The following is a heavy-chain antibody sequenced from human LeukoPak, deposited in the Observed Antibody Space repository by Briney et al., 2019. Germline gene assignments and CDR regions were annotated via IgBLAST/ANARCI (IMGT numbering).Heavy chain of an antibody. CDR1: GVSISSGGYS. V-gene: IGHV4-30-2*01. D-gene: IGHD6-19*01. Sequence: SETLSLTCAVSGVSISSGGYSWRWIRQPPGKGLEWIGYIYHSGSTYYNPSLKSRVTISVDRSKNQFSLKLSSVTAADTAVYYCARGAGTFDYWGQGTLVTVSS. J-gene: IGHJ4*02. CDR2: IYHSGST. CDR3: ARGAGTFDY.